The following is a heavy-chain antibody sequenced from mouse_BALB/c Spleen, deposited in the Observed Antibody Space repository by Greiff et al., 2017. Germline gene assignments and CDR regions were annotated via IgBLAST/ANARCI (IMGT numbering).Heavy chain of an antibody. CDR3: ARSEKGYGNYFDY. D-gene: IGHD2-10*02. V-gene: IGHV5-6-5*01. CDR2: ISSGGST. J-gene: IGHJ2*01. CDR1: GFTFSSYA. Sequence: EVKLMESGGGLVQPGGSLKLSCAASGFTFSSYAMSWVRQTPEKRLEWVASISSGGSTYYPDSVKGRFTISRDNARNILYLQMSSLRSEDTAMYYCARSEKGYGNYFDYWGQGTTLTVSS.